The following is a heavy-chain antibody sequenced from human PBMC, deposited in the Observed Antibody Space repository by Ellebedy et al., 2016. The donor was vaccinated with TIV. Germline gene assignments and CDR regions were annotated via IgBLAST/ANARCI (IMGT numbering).Heavy chain of an antibody. CDR1: GGTFNSYT. J-gene: IGHJ4*02. V-gene: IGHV1-69*13. Sequence: SVKVSXXASGGTFNSYTFSWVRQAPGQGLEWVGGFLPIFGTADYAQKFQGRVTITADASTRTVYMELSSLRSGDTAIYYCAIDRHCGSDCYDNQWGQGTPVTVSS. CDR2: FLPIFGTA. D-gene: IGHD2-21*02. CDR3: AIDRHCGSDCYDNQ.